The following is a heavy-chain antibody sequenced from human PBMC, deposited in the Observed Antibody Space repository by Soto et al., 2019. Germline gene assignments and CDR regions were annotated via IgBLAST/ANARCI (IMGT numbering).Heavy chain of an antibody. D-gene: IGHD3-22*01. CDR3: ARDAGQRAYYYDSSGYYKDDAFDI. CDR1: GGTFSSYA. J-gene: IGHJ3*02. V-gene: IGHV1-69*13. Sequence: SVKVSCKASGGTFSSYAISWVRQAPGQGLEWMGGIIPIFGTANYAQKFQGRVTITADESTSTAYMELSSLRSEDTAVYYCARDAGQRAYYYDSSGYYKDDAFDIWGQGTMVTVSS. CDR2: IIPIFGTA.